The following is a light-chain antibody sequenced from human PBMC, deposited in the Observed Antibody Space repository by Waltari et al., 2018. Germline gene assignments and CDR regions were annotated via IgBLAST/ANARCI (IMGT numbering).Light chain of an antibody. Sequence: DIVMTQSPLSLPVTPGEPASISCRSSQSLLHSNGYNYLDWYLQKPGQSPQILIYLGSNRASGVPDRFSGSGSGTDFTLKISRVEAEDAGVYYCMEALQSVTFGPGTKVEIK. CDR3: MEALQSVT. CDR1: QSLLHSNGYNY. V-gene: IGKV2-28*01. CDR2: LGS. J-gene: IGKJ3*01.